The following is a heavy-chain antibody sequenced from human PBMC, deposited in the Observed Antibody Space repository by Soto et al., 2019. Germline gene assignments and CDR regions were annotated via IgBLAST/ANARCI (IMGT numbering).Heavy chain of an antibody. CDR1: GGSITSSHYY. CDR3: ARHGPTWVAQVLYFDY. CDR2: IYYSGTT. Sequence: QLQLQESGPRLVKPSETLSLTCTVSGGSITSSHYYWGWIRQPPGKGLEWIGTIYYSGTTSYHPSLKSRVTITADTSKIQFSLRLSSVTAADTAVYYCARHGPTWVAQVLYFDYWGQGALVTVSS. J-gene: IGHJ4*02. V-gene: IGHV4-39*01. D-gene: IGHD7-27*01.